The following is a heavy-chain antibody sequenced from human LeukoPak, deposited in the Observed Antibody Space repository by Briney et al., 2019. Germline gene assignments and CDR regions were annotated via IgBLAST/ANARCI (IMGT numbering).Heavy chain of an antibody. J-gene: IGHJ5*02. CDR2: INHSGST. CDR3: ARDYYGSGSYYTHYWFDP. D-gene: IGHD3-10*01. CDR1: GGSFSGYY. Sequence: SETLSLTCAVYGGSFSGYYWSWIRQPPGKGLEWIGEINHSGSTNYNPSLESRVTISVDTSKNQFSLKLSSVTAADTAVYYCARDYYGSGSYYTHYWFDPWGQGTLVTVSS. V-gene: IGHV4-34*01.